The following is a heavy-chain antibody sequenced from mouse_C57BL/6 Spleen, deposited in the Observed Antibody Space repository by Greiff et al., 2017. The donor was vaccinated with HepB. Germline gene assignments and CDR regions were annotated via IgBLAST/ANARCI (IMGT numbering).Heavy chain of an antibody. J-gene: IGHJ1*03. CDR2: IYPRSGNT. Sequence: QVQLQQSGAELARPGASVKLSCKASGYTFTSYGISWVKQRTGQGLEWIGEIYPRSGNTYYNEKFKGKATLTADKSSSTAYMELRSLTSEDSAVYFCARSEVVAKYFDVWGTGTTVTVSS. CDR1: GYTFTSYG. CDR3: ARSEVVAKYFDV. V-gene: IGHV1-81*01. D-gene: IGHD1-1*01.